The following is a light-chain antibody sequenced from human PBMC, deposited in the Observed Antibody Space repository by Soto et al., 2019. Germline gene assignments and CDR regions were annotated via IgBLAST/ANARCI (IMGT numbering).Light chain of an antibody. CDR2: GAS. V-gene: IGKV3-15*01. Sequence: EIVMTXSPATLSVXXXXXXTLSCRASQSVSSNLAWYQQKPGQAPRLLIYGASTRATGIPARFSGSGSGTEFTLTISSLQSEDFAVYYCQQYNNWPPLTFGGGTKVEIK. CDR3: QQYNNWPPLT. J-gene: IGKJ4*01. CDR1: QSVSSN.